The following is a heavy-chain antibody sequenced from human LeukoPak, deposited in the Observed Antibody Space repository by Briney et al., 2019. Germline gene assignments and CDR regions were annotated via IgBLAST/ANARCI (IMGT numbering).Heavy chain of an antibody. D-gene: IGHD3-22*01. J-gene: IGHJ4*02. V-gene: IGHV3-7*03. Sequence: ETLSLTCTVSGGSISSSSYYWGWIRQPPGKGLEWVANIKQDETEKFYLGSVKGRFTISRDNAKNSLYLQMNGLRAEDTAVYYCATYRRGYHDSSESYYLDYWGQGTLVTVSS. CDR2: IKQDETEK. CDR1: GGSISSSSYY. CDR3: ATYRRGYHDSSESYYLDY.